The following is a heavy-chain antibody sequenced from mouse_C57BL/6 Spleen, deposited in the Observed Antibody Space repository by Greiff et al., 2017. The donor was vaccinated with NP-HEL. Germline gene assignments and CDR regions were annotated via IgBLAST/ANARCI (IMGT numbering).Heavy chain of an antibody. J-gene: IGHJ2*01. Sequence: VQLQQSGPELVKPGASVKISYKASGYAFSSSWMNWVKQRPGKGLEWIGRIYPGDGDTTYNGKFKGKATLTADKSSSTAYMQLSSLTSEDSAVYFCARPSYDGYYSDYWGQGTTLTVSS. D-gene: IGHD2-3*01. CDR1: GYAFSSSW. CDR3: ARPSYDGYYSDY. CDR2: IYPGDGDT. V-gene: IGHV1-82*01.